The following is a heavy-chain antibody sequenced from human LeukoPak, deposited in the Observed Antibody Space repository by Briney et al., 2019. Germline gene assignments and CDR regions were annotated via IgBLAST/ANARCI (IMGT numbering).Heavy chain of an antibody. CDR2: INHSGGT. V-gene: IGHV4-34*01. CDR3: ASIGDYVSYFDF. CDR1: GGSFSNYY. Sequence: SETLSLTCAVYGGSFSNYYWSWIRQPPGKGLEWIGEINHSGGTNYNPSLKSRVTISVDTSKNQFSLKLSSVTAADTAVYYCASIGDYVSYFDFWGQGTLVTVSS. J-gene: IGHJ4*02. D-gene: IGHD4-17*01.